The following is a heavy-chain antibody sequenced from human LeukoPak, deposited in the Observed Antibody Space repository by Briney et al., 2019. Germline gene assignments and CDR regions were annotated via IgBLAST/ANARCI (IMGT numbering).Heavy chain of an antibody. CDR1: GLTFSRYT. V-gene: IGHV3-21*01. CDR3: ARAGSYSTLDY. Sequence: GGSLRLTCAASGLTFSRYTLNWVRQPPGKGLEWVSSISSTSSDIYYAYSENGRFTISRDNTKNSLYLQMNSLRAEDTAVYYCARAGSYSTLDYWGQGTLVPVSS. J-gene: IGHJ4*02. D-gene: IGHD6-13*01. CDR2: ISSTSSDI.